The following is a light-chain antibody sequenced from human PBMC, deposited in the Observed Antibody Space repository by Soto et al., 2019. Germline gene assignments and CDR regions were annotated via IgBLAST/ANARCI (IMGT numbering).Light chain of an antibody. CDR2: YDS. V-gene: IGLV3-21*04. CDR1: NIGSKS. CDR3: QVWDSSSDHPNVV. J-gene: IGLJ2*01. Sequence: VLTQPPSVSVAPGKTARITCGGNNIGSKSVHWYQQKPGQAPVLVIYYDSDRPSGIPERFSGSNSGNTATLTISRVEAGDEADYYCQVWDSSSDHPNVVFGGGTKLTVL.